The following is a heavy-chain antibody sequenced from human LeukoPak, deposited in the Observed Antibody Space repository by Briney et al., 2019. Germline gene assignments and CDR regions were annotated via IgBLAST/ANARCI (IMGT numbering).Heavy chain of an antibody. CDR1: GFTFSSYA. D-gene: IGHD3-22*01. V-gene: IGHV3-23*01. Sequence: GGSLRLSCAASGFTFSSYAMNWVRQAPGKGLEWVSAISGSGSSTYYADSVKGRFTISRDNSENTLYLQMNSLRAEDTAVYYCARDFRDSRGYYNWYFDLWGRGTLVTV. CDR3: ARDFRDSRGYYNWYFDL. CDR2: ISGSGSST. J-gene: IGHJ2*01.